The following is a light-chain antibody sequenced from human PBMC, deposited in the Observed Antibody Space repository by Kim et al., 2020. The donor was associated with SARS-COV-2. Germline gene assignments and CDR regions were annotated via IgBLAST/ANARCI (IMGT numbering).Light chain of an antibody. CDR2: SAD. Sequence: EGDVPLTCSTGTGAVTTGYWPSWFQQKPGQAPRALIHSADSKHSWTPARFSGSLLGGKAALTLSGVQPEDEADYYCLLYYGGAYVFGSGTKVTVL. V-gene: IGLV7-43*01. J-gene: IGLJ1*01. CDR3: LLYYGGAYV. CDR1: TGAVTTGYW.